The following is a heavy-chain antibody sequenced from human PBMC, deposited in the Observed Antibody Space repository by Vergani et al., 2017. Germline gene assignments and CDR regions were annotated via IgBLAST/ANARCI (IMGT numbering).Heavy chain of an antibody. Sequence: VQLLESGGGLVQPGGSLRLSCAASGFTFSSYGMHWVRQAPGKGLEWVAVISYDGSNKYYADSVKGRFTISRDNSKNTLYLQMNSLRAEDTAVYYCAKEERYYFDYWGQGTLVTVSS. CDR3: AKEERYYFDY. CDR2: ISYDGSNK. CDR1: GFTFSSYG. V-gene: IGHV3-30*18. J-gene: IGHJ4*02. D-gene: IGHD1-1*01.